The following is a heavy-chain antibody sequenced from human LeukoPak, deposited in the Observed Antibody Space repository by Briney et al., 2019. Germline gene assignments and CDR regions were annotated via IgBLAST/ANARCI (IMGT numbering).Heavy chain of an antibody. CDR2: IYAGGTT. Sequence: GGSLRLSCAASGFTVSTNYMSWVRQAPGKGLEWVSVIYAGGTTYYADSVKGRFTISRDNSKNTLYLQMNNLRAEDTAVYYCARGIGYGDYPFDDWGQGTLVTVSS. D-gene: IGHD4-17*01. CDR3: ARGIGYGDYPFDD. V-gene: IGHV3-66*01. J-gene: IGHJ4*02. CDR1: GFTVSTNY.